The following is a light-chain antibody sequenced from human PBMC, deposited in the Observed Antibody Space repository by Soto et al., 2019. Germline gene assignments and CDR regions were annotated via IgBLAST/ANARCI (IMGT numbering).Light chain of an antibody. CDR2: YDT. J-gene: IGLJ2*01. Sequence: SYELTQPPSVSVAPGKTANITCGGNNIGSKSVHWYQQKPGQAPVLVISYDTDRPSGIPERYSGSNSGNTATLTISRVEAGDEADYYCQVWDSSSDPVVFSGGTKLTVL. CDR1: NIGSKS. CDR3: QVWDSSSDPVV. V-gene: IGLV3-21*04.